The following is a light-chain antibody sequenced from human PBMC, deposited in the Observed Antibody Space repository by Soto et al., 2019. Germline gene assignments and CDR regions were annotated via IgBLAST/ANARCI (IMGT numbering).Light chain of an antibody. V-gene: IGKV1-39*01. CDR1: QRISSY. J-gene: IGKJ1*01. CDR3: QQSYSTLTWT. CDR2: AAS. Sequence: DLHMTQSPSSLSASVGDRVTITCRASQRISSYLNWYQQKPGKAPKLLIYAASSLPSEVPSRFSGSGSGTDFTLTISSLQPEDFATYYCQQSYSTLTWTFGPGTKVEIK.